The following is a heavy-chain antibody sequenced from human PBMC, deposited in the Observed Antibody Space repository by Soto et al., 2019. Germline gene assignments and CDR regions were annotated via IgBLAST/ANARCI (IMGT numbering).Heavy chain of an antibody. CDR2: MSYDGSNK. CDR1: GFTFSSYA. Sequence: AGGSLRLSCAASGFTFSSYAMHWVRQAPGKGLEWVAVMSYDGSNKYYADSVKVRFTISRDNSKNTLYLQMNSLRAEDTAVYYCGRATVSTGHYYGMDVWGQGTTVTVSS. V-gene: IGHV3-30-3*01. CDR3: GRATVSTGHYYGMDV. J-gene: IGHJ6*02. D-gene: IGHD4-4*01.